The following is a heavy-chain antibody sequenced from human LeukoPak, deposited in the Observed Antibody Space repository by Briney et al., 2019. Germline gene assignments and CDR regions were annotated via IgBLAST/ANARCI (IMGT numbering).Heavy chain of an antibody. D-gene: IGHD2-8*02. J-gene: IGHJ4*02. CDR1: GYTFTNYL. CDR2: ITPSVDTT. CDR3: VREESGGYFDY. V-gene: IGHV1-46*01. Sequence: GASVKVSCKASGYTFTNYLLHWVRQAPGQGLEWVGRITPSVDTTNYAQKFRDRVTMTRDTSTSTVYMELSSLRPEDTAVYHCVREESGGYFDYWGQGTLVTVSS.